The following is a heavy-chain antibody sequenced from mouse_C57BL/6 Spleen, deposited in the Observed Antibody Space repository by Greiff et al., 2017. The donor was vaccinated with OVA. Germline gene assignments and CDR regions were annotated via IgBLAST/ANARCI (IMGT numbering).Heavy chain of an antibody. CDR2: INPNNGGT. V-gene: IGHV1-18*01. CDR1: GYTFTDYN. D-gene: IGHD2-12*01. Sequence: EVQLQQSGPELVKPGASVKIPCKASGYTFTDYNMDWVKQSPGKSLEWIGDINPNNGGTIYNQKLTGKATLTVDKYSRTAYMELRSLTSEETAVDSGAIYLASYYYDYALDYWGQGTSVTVSS. J-gene: IGHJ4*01. CDR3: AIYLASYYYDYALDY.